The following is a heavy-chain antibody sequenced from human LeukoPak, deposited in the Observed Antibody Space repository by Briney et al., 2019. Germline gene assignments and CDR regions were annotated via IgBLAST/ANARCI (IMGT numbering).Heavy chain of an antibody. D-gene: IGHD4-11*01. V-gene: IGHV3-33*06. CDR2: IWSDGTEK. CDR3: AKDAQRGFDFSNSLES. Sequence: QPGGSLRLSCATSGFTFSHYGMHWVRQAPGKGLEWVAVIWSDGTEKYYGDSVKGRFTISRDNSKKTVYLQMNSLRVEDTAIYYCAKDAQRGFDFSNSLESWGQGTLVTHSS. J-gene: IGHJ4*02. CDR1: GFTFSHYG.